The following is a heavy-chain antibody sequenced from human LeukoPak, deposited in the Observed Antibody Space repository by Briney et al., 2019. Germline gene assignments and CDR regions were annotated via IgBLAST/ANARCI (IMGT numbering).Heavy chain of an antibody. CDR1: GYTLTELS. D-gene: IGHD3-9*01. J-gene: IGHJ4*02. V-gene: IGHV1-24*01. Sequence: ASVKVSCKVSGYTLTELSMHCERQAPGKGLEWMVGFDPEDGETIYALKCQGRVTMTEDTSQVTAYMALGSLRSEDTAVYYCATGRLEKLRYFDWPVDYWGQGTLVTVSS. CDR3: ATGRLEKLRYFDWPVDY. CDR2: FDPEDGET.